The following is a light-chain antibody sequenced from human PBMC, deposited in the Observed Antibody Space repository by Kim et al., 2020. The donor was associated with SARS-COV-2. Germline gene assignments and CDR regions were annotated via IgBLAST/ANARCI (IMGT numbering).Light chain of an antibody. CDR3: CSRDSTAKDYV. J-gene: IGLJ1*01. CDR1: SVRKSY. CDR2: DEN. V-gene: IGLV3-19*01. Sequence: AVGQTVRIKCQGDSVRKSYASWYQQKPGQAPILVMSDENDRPSGIPDRFSGSSSGSTASLTITGAQAEDEADYYCCSRDSTAKDYVFGTGTKVTVL.